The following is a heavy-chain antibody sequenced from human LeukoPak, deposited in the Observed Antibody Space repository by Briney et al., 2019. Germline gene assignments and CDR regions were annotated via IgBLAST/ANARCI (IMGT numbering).Heavy chain of an antibody. D-gene: IGHD3-22*01. CDR1: GYTFTSYG. J-gene: IGHJ4*02. Sequence: GASVKVSCKASGYTFTSYGISWVRQARGQRLEWIGWIVVGSGNTNYAQKFQERVTITRDMSTSTAYMELSSLRSEDTAVYYCAVSYYDIYEFDYWGQGTLVTVSS. V-gene: IGHV1-58*02. CDR2: IVVGSGNT. CDR3: AVSYYDIYEFDY.